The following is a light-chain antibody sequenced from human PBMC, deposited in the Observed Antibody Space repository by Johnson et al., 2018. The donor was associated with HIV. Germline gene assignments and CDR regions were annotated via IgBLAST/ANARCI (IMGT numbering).Light chain of an antibody. CDR1: SSNIGNNY. Sequence: QSVLTQPPSVSAAPGQKVTISCSGSSSNIGNNYVSWYQQVPGAAPKLLIYQNNKRPSGIPDRFSGSKSGTSATLDISGLQTGDEADYYCGTWDSGLSAGVFGTGTTITVL. CDR3: GTWDSGLSAGV. V-gene: IGLV1-51*02. J-gene: IGLJ1*01. CDR2: QNN.